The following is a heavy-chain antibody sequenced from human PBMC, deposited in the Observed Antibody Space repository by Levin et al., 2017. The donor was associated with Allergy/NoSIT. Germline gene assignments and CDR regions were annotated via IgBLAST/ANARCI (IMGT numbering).Heavy chain of an antibody. CDR2: ISSRSNYI. CDR3: ARAPEIAIVRGVIIPLDF. V-gene: IGHV3-21*04. D-gene: IGHD3-10*01. CDR1: GFTFSTYT. Sequence: PGGSLRLSCAASGFTFSTYTMNWVRQAPGKGLEWVSSISSRSNYIYYADSVKGRFTISRDNARNSLDLQMNSLGPEDTALYYCARAPEIAIVRGVIIPLDFWGQGTLITVSS. J-gene: IGHJ4*02.